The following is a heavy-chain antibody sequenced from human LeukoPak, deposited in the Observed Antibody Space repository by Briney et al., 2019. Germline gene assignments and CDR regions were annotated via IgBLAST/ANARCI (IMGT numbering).Heavy chain of an antibody. CDR2: INHSGST. J-gene: IGHJ6*02. Sequence: SETLSLTCAVCGGSFSGYYWSWIRQPPGKGLEWIGEINHSGSTNYNPSLKSRVTISVDTSKNQFSLKLSSVTAADTAVYYCARGRYYYYGMDVWGQGTTVTVSS. CDR1: GGSFSGYY. CDR3: ARGRYYYYGMDV. V-gene: IGHV4-34*01.